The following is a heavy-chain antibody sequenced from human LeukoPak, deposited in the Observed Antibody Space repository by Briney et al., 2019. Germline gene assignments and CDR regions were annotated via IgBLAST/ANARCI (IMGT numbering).Heavy chain of an antibody. Sequence: GSLRLSCAASGFTFSSYGMHWVRQAPGKGLEWIGSIYYSGSTYYNPSLKSRVTISVDTSKNQFSLKLSSVTAADTAVYYCARDLGGIVVVPAVNEIAFDIWGQGTMVTVSS. CDR1: GFTFSSYG. D-gene: IGHD2-2*01. J-gene: IGHJ3*02. V-gene: IGHV4-39*07. CDR2: IYYSGST. CDR3: ARDLGGIVVVPAVNEIAFDI.